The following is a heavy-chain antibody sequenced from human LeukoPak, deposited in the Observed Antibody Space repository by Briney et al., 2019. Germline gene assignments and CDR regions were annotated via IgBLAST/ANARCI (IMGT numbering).Heavy chain of an antibody. Sequence: GASVKVSCKASGYTFTSYYMHWVRQAPGQGLEWMGIINPSGGSTSYAQKFQGRVTMTRDTSTSTVYMEMSSLRSEDTAVYYCARWRSSGSYYNGNFDYWGQGTLVTVSS. D-gene: IGHD3-10*01. CDR1: GYTFTSYY. CDR2: INPSGGST. V-gene: IGHV1-46*01. CDR3: ARWRSSGSYYNGNFDY. J-gene: IGHJ4*02.